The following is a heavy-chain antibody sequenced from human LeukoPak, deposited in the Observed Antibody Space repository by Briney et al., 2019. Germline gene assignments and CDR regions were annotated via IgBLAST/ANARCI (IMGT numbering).Heavy chain of an antibody. Sequence: PGGSLRLSCAASGFTFSSYNMNWVRQAPGKGLEWVSSISSSSTYIYYADSVKGRFTISRDNAKNSLYLQMNSLRAEDTAVYYCARDLSVGARPDLGSDYWGQGTLVTVSS. CDR3: ARDLSVGARPDLGSDY. V-gene: IGHV3-21*01. J-gene: IGHJ4*02. D-gene: IGHD1-26*01. CDR2: ISSSSTYI. CDR1: GFTFSSYN.